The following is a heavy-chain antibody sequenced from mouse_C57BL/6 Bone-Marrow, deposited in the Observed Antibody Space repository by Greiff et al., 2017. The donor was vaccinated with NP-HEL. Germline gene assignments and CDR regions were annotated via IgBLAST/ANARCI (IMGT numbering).Heavy chain of an antibody. CDR1: GYTFTSHW. Sequence: QVQLQQSGPELVRPGASVKISCKAPGYTFTSHWMQWVRQRPGQGLEWIGEICPGSGSTYYNEKFKGKATLTVDTSSSTAFMQTSSLTSEASAVYFCASWFYGSPFAYWGQGTLVTVSA. CDR2: ICPGSGST. D-gene: IGHD1-1*01. J-gene: IGHJ3*01. CDR3: ASWFYGSPFAY. V-gene: IGHV1-56*01.